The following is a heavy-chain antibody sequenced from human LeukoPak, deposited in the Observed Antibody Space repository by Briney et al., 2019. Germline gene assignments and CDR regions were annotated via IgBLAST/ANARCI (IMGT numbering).Heavy chain of an antibody. D-gene: IGHD3-22*01. J-gene: IGHJ4*02. Sequence: SETLSLTCTVSGGSIRSSYYYWGWIRQPPGKGLEWIGSIYDSGSTYYNPSLKSRVTISVDTSKNQFSLKLNSVTAADTAVYYCARDSYYDSSRSRWGQGTLVTVSS. CDR2: IYDSGST. V-gene: IGHV4-39*02. CDR1: GGSIRSSYYY. CDR3: ARDSYYDSSRSR.